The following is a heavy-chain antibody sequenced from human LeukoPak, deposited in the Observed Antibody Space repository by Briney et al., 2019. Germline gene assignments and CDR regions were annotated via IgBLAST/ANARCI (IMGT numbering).Heavy chain of an antibody. Sequence: PGGSLILSCTVSGFTFSNYAMTWVRQAPGKGLEWVSIIRGSGGATQYAGSVKGQLTISRDNSKKTLFLQMNSLRGEDTAIYYCARDPNGDYIGAFDMGGAGTMVTVSP. J-gene: IGHJ3*02. CDR2: IRGSGGAT. CDR3: ARDPNGDYIGAFDM. D-gene: IGHD4-17*01. CDR1: GFTFSNYA. V-gene: IGHV3-23*01.